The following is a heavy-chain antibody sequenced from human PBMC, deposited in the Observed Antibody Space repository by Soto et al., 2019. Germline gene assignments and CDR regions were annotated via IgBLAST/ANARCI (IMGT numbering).Heavy chain of an antibody. CDR1: GGSFSGYY. CDR2: INHSGST. V-gene: IGHV4-34*01. Sequence: SETLSLTCAVYGGSFSGYYWSWIRQPPGKGLEWIGEINHSGSTTYNPSLKSRVTISVDTSKNQFSLKLSSVTAADTAVYYCARGQSRLLIGDSFAWGQGTLVPVSS. D-gene: IGHD7-27*01. J-gene: IGHJ5*02. CDR3: ARGQSRLLIGDSFA.